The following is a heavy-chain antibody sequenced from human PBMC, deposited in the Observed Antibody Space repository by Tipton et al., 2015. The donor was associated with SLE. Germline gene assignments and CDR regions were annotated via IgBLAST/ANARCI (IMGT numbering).Heavy chain of an antibody. CDR1: GDSISNGGYY. D-gene: IGHD5-12*01. V-gene: IGHV4-31*02. J-gene: IGHJ4*02. CDR3: AIGGVGGYDYFDY. Sequence: LRLSCSVSGDSISNGGYYWTWIRQHPGKGLEWTGHIHHSGSTNYSPSLKSRLTISVDTSKNQFSLKLSSVTAADTAVYYCAIGGVGGYDYFDYWGQGTLVTVSS. CDR2: IHHSGST.